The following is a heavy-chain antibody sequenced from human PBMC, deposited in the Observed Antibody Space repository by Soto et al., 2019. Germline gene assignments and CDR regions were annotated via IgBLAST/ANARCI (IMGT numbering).Heavy chain of an antibody. Sequence: ASVKVSCKASGDTFTTYGISWVRQAPGQGLEWMGWISAYNGNTNYAQKLQGRVTMTTDTSTSTAYMELRSLRSDDTAVYYCARDGKYYDFWSGYQTPIFDYWGQGTLVTVSS. CDR3: ARDGKYYDFWSGYQTPIFDY. V-gene: IGHV1-18*01. D-gene: IGHD3-3*01. CDR1: GDTFTTYG. J-gene: IGHJ4*02. CDR2: ISAYNGNT.